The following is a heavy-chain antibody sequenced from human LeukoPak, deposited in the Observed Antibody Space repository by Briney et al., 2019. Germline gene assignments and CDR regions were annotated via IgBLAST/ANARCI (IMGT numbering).Heavy chain of an antibody. V-gene: IGHV3-30*02. J-gene: IGHJ6*02. CDR1: GFTFSSFG. CDR3: AKSVVRFLEWLGYYYYGMDV. D-gene: IGHD3-3*01. Sequence: PGGSLRLSCAASGFTFSSFGMHWVRQAPDKGLEWVALIWYDGTNKYYADSVKGRFTISRDNSKNTLYLQMNSLRAEDTAVYYCAKSVVRFLEWLGYYYYGMDVWGQGTTVTVSS. CDR2: IWYDGTNK.